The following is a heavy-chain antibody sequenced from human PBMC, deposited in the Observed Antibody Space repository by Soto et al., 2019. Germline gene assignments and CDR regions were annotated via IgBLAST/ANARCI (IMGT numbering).Heavy chain of an antibody. V-gene: IGHV5-51*01. CDR2: IYPGDSDT. CDR1: GYSFTSYW. Sequence: GESLKISCKGSGYSFTSYWIGWVRQMPGKGLEWIGIIYPGDSDTRYSPSFQGQVTISADKSISTAYLQWSSLKASDTAMFYCARSITMVRGVPDWFDPWGQGTLVTVSS. CDR3: ARSITMVRGVPDWFDP. J-gene: IGHJ5*02. D-gene: IGHD3-10*01.